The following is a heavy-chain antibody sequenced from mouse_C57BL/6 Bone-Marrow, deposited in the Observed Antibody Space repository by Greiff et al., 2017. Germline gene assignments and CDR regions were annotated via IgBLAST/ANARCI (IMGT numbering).Heavy chain of an antibody. CDR1: GYTFTSYG. D-gene: IGHD2-1*01. J-gene: IGHJ3*01. V-gene: IGHV1-81*01. CDR3: ARLGGNLFAY. Sequence: QVQLQQSGAELARPGASVKLSCKASGYTFTSYGISWVKQRTGQGLEWIGENYPRSGNTYYNEKFKGKATLTADKSSSTAYMELRSLTSEDSAVYFCARLGGNLFAYWGQGTLVTVSA. CDR2: NYPRSGNT.